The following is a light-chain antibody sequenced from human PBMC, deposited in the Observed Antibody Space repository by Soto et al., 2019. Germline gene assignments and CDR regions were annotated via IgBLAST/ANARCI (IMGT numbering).Light chain of an antibody. CDR2: AAS. J-gene: IGKJ1*01. CDR3: QQSYSTPRT. V-gene: IGKV1-39*01. CDR1: QDIRDD. Sequence: DIQMTQSPATLSASVGDRVTITCRASQDIRDDLGWYQQKPGKAPKRLIYAASSLQSGVPSRFTGSGSGTDFTLTIISLQPEDFATYYCQQSYSTPRTFGQGTKVDIK.